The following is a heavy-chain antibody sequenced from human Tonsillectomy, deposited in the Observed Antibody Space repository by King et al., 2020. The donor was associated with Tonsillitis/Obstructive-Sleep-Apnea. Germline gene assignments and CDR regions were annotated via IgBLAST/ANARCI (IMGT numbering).Heavy chain of an antibody. V-gene: IGHV1-69*12. J-gene: IGHJ4*02. CDR2: IIPIFGTA. D-gene: IGHD1-26*01. Sequence: QLVQSGAEVKKPGSSVKVSCKASGGTFSSYAISWVRQAPGQGLEWMGGIIPIFGTANYAQKFQGRVTITADESTSTAYMELSSRRSEDTAAYYCASMKVVGGGMPYYFDYWGQGTLVTVSS. CDR1: GGTFSSYA. CDR3: ASMKVVGGGMPYYFDY.